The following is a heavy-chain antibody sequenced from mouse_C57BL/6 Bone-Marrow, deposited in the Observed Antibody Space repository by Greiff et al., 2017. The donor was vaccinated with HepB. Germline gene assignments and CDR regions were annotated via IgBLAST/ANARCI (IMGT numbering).Heavy chain of an antibody. J-gene: IGHJ2*01. D-gene: IGHD1-1*01. Sequence: EVKLMESGGGLVKPGGSLKLSCAASGFTFSSYAMSWVRQTPEKRLEWVATISAGGSYTYYPDNVKGRFTISRDNAKNNLYLQMSHLKSEDTAMYYCARAITTVVGYYDYWGQGTTLTVSS. V-gene: IGHV5-4*03. CDR1: GFTFSSYA. CDR2: ISAGGSYT. CDR3: ARAITTVVGYYDY.